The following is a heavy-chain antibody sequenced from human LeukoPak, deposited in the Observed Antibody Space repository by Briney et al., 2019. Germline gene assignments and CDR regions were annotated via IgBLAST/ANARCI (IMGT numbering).Heavy chain of an antibody. CDR3: AREVIAAADSDAFDI. CDR1: GGSISSGNYF. J-gene: IGHJ3*02. V-gene: IGHV4-31*03. CDR2: IYHSGST. Sequence: PSETLSLTCTVSGGSISSGNYFWSWVRQRPEKGLEWIGYIYHSGSTYYNPSLKSRVTMSVDTSKNQFSLKLSSVTAADTAVYYCAREVIAAADSDAFDIWGQGTMVTVSS. D-gene: IGHD6-13*01.